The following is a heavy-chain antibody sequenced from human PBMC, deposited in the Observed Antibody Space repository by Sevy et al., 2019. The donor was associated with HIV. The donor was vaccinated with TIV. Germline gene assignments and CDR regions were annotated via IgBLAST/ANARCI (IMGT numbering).Heavy chain of an antibody. CDR2: IVVGSGNT. D-gene: IGHD2-15*01. J-gene: IGHJ6*03. V-gene: IGHV1-58*01. CDR1: GFTFTSSA. CDR3: AADYCSGGSCYYYYIDV. Sequence: ASVKVSCKASGFTFTSSAVQWVRQARGQRLEWIGWIVVGSGNTNYAQKFQERVTITRDMSTSTAYMELSSLRSEDTGGVYCAADYCSGGSCYYYYIDVWGKWTTVTVSS.